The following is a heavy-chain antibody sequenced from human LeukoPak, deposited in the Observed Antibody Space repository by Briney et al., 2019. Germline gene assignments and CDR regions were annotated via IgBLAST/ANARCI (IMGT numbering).Heavy chain of an antibody. Sequence: SETLSLTCIVSGGSINSTSYYWGWIRQPPGKGLEWIGYIFHNGYTDYNPSLRSRVTISVDTPRNQFSLNVNSVTAADTAVYYCAKTSTFGRGYGIDVWGQGTTVTVSS. CDR3: AKTSTFGRGYGIDV. CDR1: GGSINSTSYY. V-gene: IGHV4-61*05. D-gene: IGHD3-10*01. CDR2: IFHNGYT. J-gene: IGHJ6*02.